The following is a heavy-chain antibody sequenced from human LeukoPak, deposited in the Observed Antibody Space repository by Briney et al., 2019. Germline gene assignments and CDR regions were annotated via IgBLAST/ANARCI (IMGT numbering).Heavy chain of an antibody. V-gene: IGHV4-38-2*02. Sequence: SETLSLTCTVSGYSISSGYYWGWIRQPPGKGLEWIGSIYHSGSTYYNPSLKSRVTISVDTSKNQFSLKLSSVTAADTAVYYCARLGDYYDSSGYYFSAFDIWGQGTMVTVSS. CDR2: IYHSGST. D-gene: IGHD3-22*01. CDR1: GYSISSGYY. J-gene: IGHJ3*02. CDR3: ARLGDYYDSSGYYFSAFDI.